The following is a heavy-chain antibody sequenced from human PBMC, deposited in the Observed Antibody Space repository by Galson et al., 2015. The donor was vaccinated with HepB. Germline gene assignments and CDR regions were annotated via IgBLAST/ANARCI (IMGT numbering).Heavy chain of an antibody. CDR1: GFTFSSFG. D-gene: IGHD3-22*01. V-gene: IGHV3-33*01. CDR2: IWYDGSNR. CDR3: AREHYYDGGGYSSARSPDL. J-gene: IGHJ2*01. Sequence: SLRLSCAASGFTFSSFGMHWVRQAPGKGLEWVAVIWYDGSNRYYGDSVKGRFTISRDNSKNTLYLQMNSLRAEDTAVYYCAREHYYDGGGYSSARSPDLWARAPLVPVPS.